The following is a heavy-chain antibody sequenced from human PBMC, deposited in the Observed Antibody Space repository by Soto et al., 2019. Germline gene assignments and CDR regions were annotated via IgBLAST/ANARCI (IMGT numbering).Heavy chain of an antibody. CDR1: GYTFTSYG. Sequence: ASVKVSCKASGYTFTSYGISWVRQAPGQGLEWMGWISAYNGNTNYAQKLQGRVTMTTDTSTSTAYMGLRSLRSDDTAVYYCALYSSGWYFDYWGQGTLVTVSS. V-gene: IGHV1-18*01. CDR3: ALYSSGWYFDY. D-gene: IGHD6-19*01. J-gene: IGHJ4*02. CDR2: ISAYNGNT.